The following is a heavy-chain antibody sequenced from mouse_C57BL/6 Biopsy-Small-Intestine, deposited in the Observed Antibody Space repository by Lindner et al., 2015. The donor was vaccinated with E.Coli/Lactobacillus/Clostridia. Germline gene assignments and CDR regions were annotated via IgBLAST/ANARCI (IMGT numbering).Heavy chain of an antibody. CDR2: IYPGGGYT. CDR3: ARSDYDYFDY. D-gene: IGHD2-4*01. CDR1: GYTFTNYW. J-gene: IGHJ2*01. V-gene: IGHV1-63*01. Sequence: VQLQESGAELVRPGTSVKMSCKASGYTFTNYWIGWAKQRPGHGLEWIGDIYPGGGYTNYNEKFKGKVTLTADKSSSTAYMQFSSLTSEDSAIYYCARSDYDYFDYWGRGTALTVSS.